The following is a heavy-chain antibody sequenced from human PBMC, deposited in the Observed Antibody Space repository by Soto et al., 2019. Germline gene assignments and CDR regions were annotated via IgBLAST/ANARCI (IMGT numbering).Heavy chain of an antibody. V-gene: IGHV3-72*01. CDR3: VRSMGGVLCF. Sequence: EVQVVESGGGLVQPGGSLRLSCAASGFTLSDHYMDWVRQAPGKGLEWVGHTRSKASSYTTDYGPSVKGRFTISRDALKNSLVLEMNSLKIEDTAVSYWVRSMGGVLCFWGQGTLVAVSS. CDR1: GFTLSDHY. D-gene: IGHD3-16*01. J-gene: IGHJ4*02. CDR2: TRSKASSYTT.